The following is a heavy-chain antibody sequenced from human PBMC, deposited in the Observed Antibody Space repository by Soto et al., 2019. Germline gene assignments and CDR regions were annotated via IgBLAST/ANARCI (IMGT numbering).Heavy chain of an antibody. Sequence: GGSLRLSCAASGFTFSSYWMSWVRQAPGKGLEWVANIKQDGSEKYYVDSVKGRFTISRDNAKNSLYLQMNSLRAEDTAVYYCARSEGGYALWESIDYWGQGTLVTVSS. CDR2: IKQDGSEK. CDR1: GFTFSSYW. J-gene: IGHJ4*02. V-gene: IGHV3-7*01. D-gene: IGHD5-12*01. CDR3: ARSEGGYALWESIDY.